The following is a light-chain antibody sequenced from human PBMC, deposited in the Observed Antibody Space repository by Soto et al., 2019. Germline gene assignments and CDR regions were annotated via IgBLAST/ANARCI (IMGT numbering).Light chain of an antibody. Sequence: EIVMTQSPATLSVSPGERATLSCRASQSVSSNLSWYQQKPGQAPRVLSYGASTRATGLPARFSGSGSGTELTLTISSLQSEDLAVYCCQQYNNWPLFGQGTRLEI. CDR2: GAS. CDR1: QSVSSN. V-gene: IGKV3D-15*01. J-gene: IGKJ5*01. CDR3: QQYNNWPL.